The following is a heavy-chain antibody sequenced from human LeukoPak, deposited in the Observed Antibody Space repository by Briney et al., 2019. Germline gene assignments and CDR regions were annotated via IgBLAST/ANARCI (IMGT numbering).Heavy chain of an antibody. J-gene: IGHJ4*02. CDR2: ISYDGSNK. CDR3: AAHPVDTAMVYDY. Sequence: GGSLRLSCAASGFTFSSYGMHWVRQAPGKGLEWVAVISYDGSNKYYADSVKGRFTISRDNSENTLYLQMNSLRAEDTAVYYCAAHPVDTAMVYDYWGQGTLVTVSS. D-gene: IGHD5-18*01. CDR1: GFTFSSYG. V-gene: IGHV3-30*03.